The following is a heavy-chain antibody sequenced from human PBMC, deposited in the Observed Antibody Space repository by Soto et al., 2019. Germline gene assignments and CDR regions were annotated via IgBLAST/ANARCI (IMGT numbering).Heavy chain of an antibody. CDR3: ARGGGVGVAGSAAFDM. Sequence: QLHLVQSGAVVKKPGASVTVSCSASGYPVTAYYMHWVRQAPGRGLEWMGGINPATGAAKYTQTFRGRVTQARGTSTSTIFMELSGLTSEDTAVFYCARGGGVGVAGSAAFDMWGQGTVVTVSS. CDR2: INPATGAA. V-gene: IGHV1-2*02. D-gene: IGHD3-3*01. CDR1: GYPVTAYY. J-gene: IGHJ3*02.